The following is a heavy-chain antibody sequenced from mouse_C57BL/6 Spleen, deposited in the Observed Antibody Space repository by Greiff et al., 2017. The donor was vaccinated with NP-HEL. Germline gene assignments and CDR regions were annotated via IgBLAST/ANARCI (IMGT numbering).Heavy chain of an antibody. CDR1: GYSITSGYD. CDR2: ISYSGST. V-gene: IGHV3-1*01. D-gene: IGHD2-4*01. J-gene: IGHJ2*01. Sequence: EVQLQQSGPGMVKPSQSLSLTCTVTGYSITSGYDWHWIRHFPGNKLEWMGYISYSGSTNYNPSLKSRISITHDTSKNHFFLKLNSVTTEDTATYYCARGYYDYGFDYWGQGTTLTVSS. CDR3: ARGYYDYGFDY.